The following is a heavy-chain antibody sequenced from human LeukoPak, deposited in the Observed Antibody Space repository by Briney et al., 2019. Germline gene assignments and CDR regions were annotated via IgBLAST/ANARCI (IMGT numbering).Heavy chain of an antibody. V-gene: IGHV3-11*04. Sequence: GGSLRLSCAASGFTFSDYYMSWIRQAPGKGLEWVSYISSSGSTIYYADSVKGRFTISRDNAKNSLYLQMNSLRAEGTAVYYCARDIQSGNWFDPWGQGTLVTVSS. CDR3: ARDIQSGNWFDP. CDR2: ISSSGSTI. CDR1: GFTFSDYY. D-gene: IGHD6-25*01. J-gene: IGHJ5*02.